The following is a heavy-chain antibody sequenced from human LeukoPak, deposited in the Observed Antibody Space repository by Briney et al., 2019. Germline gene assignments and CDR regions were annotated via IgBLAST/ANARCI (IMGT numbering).Heavy chain of an antibody. CDR1: GLAFSGYG. D-gene: IGHD3-3*01. J-gene: IGHJ4*02. CDR3: AKQDYDFWSGIDY. Sequence: GGSLRLSCAASGLAFSGYGMSWVRQAPGKGLEWVSAISGSGGSTYYADSVKGRFTISRDNSKNTLYLQMNSLRAEDTAVYYCAKQDYDFWSGIDYWGQGTLVTVSS. CDR2: ISGSGGST. V-gene: IGHV3-23*01.